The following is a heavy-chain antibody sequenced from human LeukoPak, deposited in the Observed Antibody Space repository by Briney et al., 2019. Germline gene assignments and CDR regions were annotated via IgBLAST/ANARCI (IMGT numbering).Heavy chain of an antibody. Sequence: PGGPLRLSCAASGFTFSSYWMTWVRQAPGKGLEWVANIKEGGSEKYYVDSVKGRFTIFRDNAKNSLSLHMNSLRPEDTAVYYCARESLLGGLDFWGQGTLVIVSS. CDR1: GFTFSSYW. J-gene: IGHJ4*02. CDR3: ARESLLGGLDF. D-gene: IGHD1-26*01. CDR2: IKEGGSEK. V-gene: IGHV3-7*04.